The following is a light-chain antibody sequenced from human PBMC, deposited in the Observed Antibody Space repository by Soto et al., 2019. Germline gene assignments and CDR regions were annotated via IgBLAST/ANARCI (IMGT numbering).Light chain of an antibody. V-gene: IGKV3-15*01. CDR1: QNISVY. J-gene: IGKJ5*01. CDR2: GAS. Sequence: EIVSTQSPATLSLSPGERATLSCRASQNISVYLAWYRQKPGQAPRLLIYGASTRATGIPARFSGSGSGTEFTLTISSLQSEDFAVYYCQQYNNWPLAFGQGTRLEI. CDR3: QQYNNWPLA.